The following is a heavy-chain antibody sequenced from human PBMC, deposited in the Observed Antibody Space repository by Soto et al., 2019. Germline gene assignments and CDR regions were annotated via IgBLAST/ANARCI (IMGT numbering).Heavy chain of an antibody. D-gene: IGHD3-16*01. V-gene: IGHV3-7*01. CDR1: GFTFSDYW. CDR3: ATDVGPE. J-gene: IGHJ4*02. Sequence: GSLRLSCAASGFTFSDYWMTWVRQAPGKGLEWVATIKHDGSQEYYVDSVRGRFTISRDDTESSLYLQMNSLRVEDTSLYYCATDVGPEWGQGILVTVSS. CDR2: IKHDGSQE.